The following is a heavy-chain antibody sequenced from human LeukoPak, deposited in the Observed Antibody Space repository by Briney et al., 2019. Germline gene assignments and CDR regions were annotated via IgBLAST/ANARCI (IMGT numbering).Heavy chain of an antibody. D-gene: IGHD3-22*01. CDR1: GFSFSSYA. CDR2: ISDSGGRT. V-gene: IGHV3-23*01. Sequence: PGGSLRLSCAASGFSFSSYAMSWVRQAPGKGLEWVSSISDSGGRTYFADSVNGRFTISRDNSKNTLYLQLDSLRAEDTAVYYCAKQVFGSSGSFYHFEYWGQGALVTVSS. CDR3: AKQVFGSSGSFYHFEY. J-gene: IGHJ4*02.